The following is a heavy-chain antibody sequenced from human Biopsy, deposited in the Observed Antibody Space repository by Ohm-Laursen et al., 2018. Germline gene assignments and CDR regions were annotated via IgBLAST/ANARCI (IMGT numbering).Heavy chain of an antibody. J-gene: IGHJ4*01. Sequence: SLRLSCAASGFPFTGFSMDWVRQAPGKGLEWISRLDVAEYNIYYADSVRGRFTASRDNSKGMVYLQMDSLRVDDTAVYYCVRTWGGYDFDSWGQGTLVTVSS. D-gene: IGHD3-16*01. V-gene: IGHV3-33*08. CDR2: LDVAEYNI. CDR3: VRTWGGYDFDS. CDR1: GFPFTGFS.